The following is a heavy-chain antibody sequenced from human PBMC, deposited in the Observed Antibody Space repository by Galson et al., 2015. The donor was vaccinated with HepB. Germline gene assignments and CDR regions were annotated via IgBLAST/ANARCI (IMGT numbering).Heavy chain of an antibody. CDR3: ATNGLPVLGNPKIFSYYYGLDV. D-gene: IGHD2-2*01. J-gene: IGHJ6*02. V-gene: IGHV3-23*01. Sequence: SLRLSCAASGFTFTNCAMTWVRQAPGKGLEWVSHISDSGYYTYYADSVKGRFTISRDNSKNTLYLQMNSLRAEDTAVYYCATNGLPVLGNPKIFSYYYGLDVWGRWTTVTVSS. CDR2: ISDSGYYT. CDR1: GFTFTNCA.